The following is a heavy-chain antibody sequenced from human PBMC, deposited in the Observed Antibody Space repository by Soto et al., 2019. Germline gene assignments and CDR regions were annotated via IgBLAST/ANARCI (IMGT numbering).Heavy chain of an antibody. CDR1: GGSFSGYY. D-gene: IGHD3-10*01. CDR3: ARGLAPEWFGEYAPYAGNMDV. J-gene: IGHJ6*03. V-gene: IGHV4-34*01. Sequence: ETLSLTCAVYGGSFSGYYWSWIRQPPGKGLEWIGEINHSGSTNYNPSLKSRVTISVDTSKNQFSLKVSSVTAADTAVYYCARGLAPEWFGEYAPYAGNMDVWGKGTTVTVSS. CDR2: INHSGST.